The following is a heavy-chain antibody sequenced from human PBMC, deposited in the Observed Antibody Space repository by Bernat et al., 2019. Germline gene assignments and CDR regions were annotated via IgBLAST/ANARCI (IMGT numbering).Heavy chain of an antibody. V-gene: IGHV3-7*03. D-gene: IGHD3-16*01. CDR3: AKMAMLVYFDY. J-gene: IGHJ4*02. CDR2: IKEDGSEK. CDR1: GFTFNNYW. Sequence: EVQLVESGGGLVQPGGSLRLSCAASGFTFNNYWMSWVRQAPGKGLEWVANIKEDGSEKYYVDSVKGRFTISRDNAKNSLYLQVNSLRAEDTAVYYCAKMAMLVYFDYWGQGTLVTVSS.